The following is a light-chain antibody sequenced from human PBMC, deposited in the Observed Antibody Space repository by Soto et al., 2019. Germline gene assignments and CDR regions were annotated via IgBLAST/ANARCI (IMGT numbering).Light chain of an antibody. V-gene: IGLV2-14*01. CDR3: SSYTSSSPLYV. CDR1: SSDVGGYNY. J-gene: IGLJ1*01. CDR2: EVS. Sequence: QSALTQPASVSGSPGQSITISCIGTSSDVGGYNYVSWYQQHPGKAPKLMIYEVSNRPSGVSNRFSGSKSANTASLTISGLQAEDEADYYCSSYTSSSPLYVFGTGTKLTVL.